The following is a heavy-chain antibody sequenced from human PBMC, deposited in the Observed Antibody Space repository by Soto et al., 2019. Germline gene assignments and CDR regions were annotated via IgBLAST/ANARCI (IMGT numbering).Heavy chain of an antibody. D-gene: IGHD3-10*01. Sequence: ASVKVSCKASGYTFTSYGISWVRQAPGQGLEWMGWISAYNGNTNYAQRLQRRVTMTTDTSTSTAYRELRSLRSDDTAVYYCARERMVRGVMGPYYYYYGMDVWGQGTTVTVSS. J-gene: IGHJ6*02. CDR3: ARERMVRGVMGPYYYYYGMDV. CDR1: GYTFTSYG. V-gene: IGHV1-18*01. CDR2: ISAYNGNT.